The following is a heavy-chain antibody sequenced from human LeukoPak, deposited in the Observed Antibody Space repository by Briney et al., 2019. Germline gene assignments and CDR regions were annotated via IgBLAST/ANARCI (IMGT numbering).Heavy chain of an antibody. J-gene: IGHJ4*02. CDR2: INPNRGGT. CDR1: GYPFTDYY. V-gene: IGHV1-2*06. D-gene: IGHD5-18*01. CDR3: ASGYRFRN. Sequence: ASVKVSFKASGYPFTDYYMHWVRQAPGQGLEWMGRINPNRGGTDYAQKFQGRVTMTRDTSISTAYMELSRLRYDDTAVYYCASGYRFRNWGQGTLVTVSS.